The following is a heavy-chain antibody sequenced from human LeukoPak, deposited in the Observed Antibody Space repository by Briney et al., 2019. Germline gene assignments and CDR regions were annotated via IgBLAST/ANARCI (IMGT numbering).Heavy chain of an antibody. J-gene: IGHJ4*02. CDR1: GFTFSRHT. CDR3: VKDRAAVLEY. Sequence: GGSLRLSCAASGFTFSRHTMHWVRQAPGKGLEWVAVISFDGTKHYYADSVKGRFTIARDNSKNTLYLQMSSLRGQDTAIYYCVKDRAAVLEYWGEGTLVTVSS. V-gene: IGHV3-30*18. D-gene: IGHD2-15*01. CDR2: ISFDGTKH.